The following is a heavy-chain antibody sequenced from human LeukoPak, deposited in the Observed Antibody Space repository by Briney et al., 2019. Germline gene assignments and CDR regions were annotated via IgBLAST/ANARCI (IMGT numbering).Heavy chain of an antibody. CDR1: GYIFTNHY. CDR3: VRDNSIADRGWWFDP. J-gene: IGHJ5*02. V-gene: IGHV1-46*01. CDR2: INPSGSST. D-gene: IGHD4-23*01. Sequence: GASVKVSCKASGYIFTNHYMHWVRQAPGQGLEWMGLINPSGSSTLYAEKFRGRIIMTRDMSTATDYMELSSLRSEDTAVYYCVRDNSIADRGWWFDPWGQGTLVTVSS.